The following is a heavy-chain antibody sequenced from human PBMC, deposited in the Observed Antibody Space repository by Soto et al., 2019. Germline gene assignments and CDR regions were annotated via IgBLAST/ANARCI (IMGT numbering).Heavy chain of an antibody. CDR1: CVSISSND. V-gene: IGHV4-4*08. D-gene: IGHD6-13*01. J-gene: IGHJ4*02. Sequence: PGGTLSLTCAASCVSISSNDLTWIRQPPGKGLEWIGYVCNSGSTIYNPALERRRFIIEATSKSQFAQKEMSRTTAETAADYCGRFRREAVAGYTLDNWGQGTVVTVSS. CDR2: VCNSGST. CDR3: GRFRREAVAGYTLDN.